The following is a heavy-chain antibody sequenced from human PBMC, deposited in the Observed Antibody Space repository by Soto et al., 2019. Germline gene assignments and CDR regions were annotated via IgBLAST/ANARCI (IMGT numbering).Heavy chain of an antibody. CDR3: ARVRVAVAGMMDSTEYYFDY. J-gene: IGHJ4*02. D-gene: IGHD6-19*01. CDR2: TYYSGST. CDR1: GGSISSGGYY. V-gene: IGHV4-31*03. Sequence: QVQLQESGPGLVKPSQTLSLTCTVSGGSISSGGYYWSWIRQHPGKGLEWIGYTYYSGSTYYNPSLKSRVTISVDTSKNQYSLKLSSVTAADTAVYSCARVRVAVAGMMDSTEYYFDYWGQGTLVTVSS.